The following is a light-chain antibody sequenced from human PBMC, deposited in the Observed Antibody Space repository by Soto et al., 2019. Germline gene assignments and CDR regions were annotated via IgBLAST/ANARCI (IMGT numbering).Light chain of an antibody. CDR2: GAS. V-gene: IGKV3-15*01. Sequence: EIVMTQSPATLSVSPGERATLSCRASQSVRSNLAWYQQKPGQAPRLLIYGASTRVTGIPARFSGSGSGTEFTLTISGLQSEDFAVYYCQHYNNWPPLTFGGGTKVEIK. J-gene: IGKJ4*01. CDR1: QSVRSN. CDR3: QHYNNWPPLT.